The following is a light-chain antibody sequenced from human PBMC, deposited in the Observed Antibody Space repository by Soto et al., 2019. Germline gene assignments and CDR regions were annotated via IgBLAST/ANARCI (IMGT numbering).Light chain of an antibody. CDR2: EVS. CDR1: SSDVGGYNY. V-gene: IGLV2-8*01. CDR3: SSYSGSNNLL. J-gene: IGLJ2*01. Sequence: QSALTQPPSASGSPGQSVTFSCTGTSSDVGGYNYVSWYQQHPGKAPKLMIYEVSKRPSGVPDRFSGSKSGNTASLTVSGLQAEDEAEYYCSSYSGSNNLLFGGGTKLTVL.